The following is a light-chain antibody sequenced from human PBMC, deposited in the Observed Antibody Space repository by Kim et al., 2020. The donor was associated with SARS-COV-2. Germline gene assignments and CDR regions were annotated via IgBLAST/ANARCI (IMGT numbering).Light chain of an antibody. CDR3: NSRDSSGNHQV. Sequence: SSELTQDPAVSVAFGQTVRITCQGDSLRSYYASWYQQKPGQAPVLVIYGKNNRPSGIPDRFSGSSSGNTASLTITGAQAEAEADYYCNSRDSSGNHQVFG. CDR1: SLRSYY. CDR2: GKN. J-gene: IGLJ2*01. V-gene: IGLV3-19*01.